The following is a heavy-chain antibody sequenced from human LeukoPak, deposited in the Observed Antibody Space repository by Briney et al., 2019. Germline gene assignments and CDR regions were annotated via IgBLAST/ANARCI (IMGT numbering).Heavy chain of an antibody. V-gene: IGHV4-30-2*01. CDR2: IYHSGST. CDR3: ARDRDGYNLGAFDI. Sequence: SQTLSLTCAVSGGSISSGGYSWSWIRQPPGKGLEWIEYIYHSGSTYYNPSLKSRVTISVDRSKNQFSLKLSSVTAADTAVYYCARDRDGYNLGAFDIWGQGTMVTVSS. J-gene: IGHJ3*02. D-gene: IGHD5-12*01. CDR1: GGSISSGGYS.